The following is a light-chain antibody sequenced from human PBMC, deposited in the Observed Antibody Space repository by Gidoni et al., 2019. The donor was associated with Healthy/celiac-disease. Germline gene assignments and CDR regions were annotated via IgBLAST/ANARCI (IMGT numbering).Light chain of an antibody. CDR1: QSVSSY. CDR3: QQRSNWPPGLX. J-gene: IGKJ4*01. V-gene: IGKV3-11*01. CDR2: DAS. Sequence: EIVLTQSPATLSLSPGERATLSCRASQSVSSYLAWYQQKPGQAPRLLIYDASNRATGIPARFSGSGSGTDLTLTISSLEPEDFAVYYCQQRSNWPPGLXVXGGTKVEIK.